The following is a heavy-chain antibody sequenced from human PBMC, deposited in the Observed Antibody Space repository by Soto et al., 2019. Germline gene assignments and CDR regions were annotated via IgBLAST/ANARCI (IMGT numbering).Heavy chain of an antibody. CDR1: GGSIRSGCYY. J-gene: IGHJ6*02. CDR2: IYYSGST. CDR3: AASCVGCGGFNYYGMDV. D-gene: IGHD2-21*01. Sequence: SETLSLTSTVSGGSIRSGCYYWSWIRQHPGKGLEWIGYIYYSGSTYYNPSLKSRVTISVDTSKNQFSLKLSSVTAADTAVYYCAASCVGCGGFNYYGMDVWGQGTTVTVSS. V-gene: IGHV4-31*03.